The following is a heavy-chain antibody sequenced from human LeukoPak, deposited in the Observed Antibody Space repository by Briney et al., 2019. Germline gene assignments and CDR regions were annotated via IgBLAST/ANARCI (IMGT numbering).Heavy chain of an antibody. D-gene: IGHD1-26*01. Sequence: RVASVKVSCKASGGTFSSYAISWVRQAPGQGLGWMGGIIPIFGTANYAQKFQGRVTITADESTSTAYMELSSLRSEDTAVYYCAVVGATSTYYFDYWGQGTLVTVSS. CDR1: GGTFSSYA. J-gene: IGHJ4*02. CDR2: IIPIFGTA. CDR3: AVVGATSTYYFDY. V-gene: IGHV1-69*01.